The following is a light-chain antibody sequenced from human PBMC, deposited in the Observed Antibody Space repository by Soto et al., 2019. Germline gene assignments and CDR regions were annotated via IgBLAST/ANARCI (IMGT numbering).Light chain of an antibody. Sequence: EIVFTQSPGTLSLSPGERATLSCSASQSVSSNLAWYQQKPGQAPRLLIYGASTRATGIPARFSGSVSGTEFTLTISSLQSEDFAVYYCQQYNNWARWTFGQGTEVDIK. J-gene: IGKJ1*01. V-gene: IGKV3-15*01. CDR3: QQYNNWARWT. CDR1: QSVSSN. CDR2: GAS.